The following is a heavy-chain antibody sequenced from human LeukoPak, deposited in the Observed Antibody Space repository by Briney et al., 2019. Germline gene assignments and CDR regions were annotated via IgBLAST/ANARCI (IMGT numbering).Heavy chain of an antibody. Sequence: GGSLRLSCAASGFTISSYYMAWVRQAPGKGLEWVSVIYHGGNTDYADSVKGRFTISRDNSKNTVYLQMSSLRAEDTAVYYCARDGSSGWYSDYWGQGTLVTVSS. V-gene: IGHV3-53*01. J-gene: IGHJ4*02. D-gene: IGHD6-19*01. CDR3: ARDGSSGWYSDY. CDR1: GFTISSYY. CDR2: IYHGGNT.